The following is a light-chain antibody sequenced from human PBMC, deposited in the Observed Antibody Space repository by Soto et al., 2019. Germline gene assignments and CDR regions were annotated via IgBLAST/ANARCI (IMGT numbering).Light chain of an antibody. CDR2: GAS. CDR1: QSVSSN. J-gene: IGKJ1*01. CDR3: QQYNTWPRT. V-gene: IGKV3-15*01. Sequence: EIVMTQSPATLSVSPSERATLSCGASQSVSSNLAWYQQNPGQAPRLLIYGASTRATGIPARFSGSGSGTEFSLTISSLQSEDFAVYYCQQYNTWPRTFGKGTKVEI.